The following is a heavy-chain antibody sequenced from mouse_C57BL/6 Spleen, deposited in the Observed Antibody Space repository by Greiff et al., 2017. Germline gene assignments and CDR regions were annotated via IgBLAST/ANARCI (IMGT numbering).Heavy chain of an antibody. CDR3: ARAGGSGYVTIAMDY. D-gene: IGHD3-2*02. Sequence: VQLQQSGAELMKPGASVKLSCKATGYTFTGYWIEWVKQRPGHGLEWIGEILPGSGSTNYNEKFKGKATFTADTSANPAYMQRSSLTTEDSAIYYCARAGGSGYVTIAMDYWGQGTSVTVSS. V-gene: IGHV1-9*01. CDR1: GYTFTGYW. CDR2: ILPGSGST. J-gene: IGHJ4*01.